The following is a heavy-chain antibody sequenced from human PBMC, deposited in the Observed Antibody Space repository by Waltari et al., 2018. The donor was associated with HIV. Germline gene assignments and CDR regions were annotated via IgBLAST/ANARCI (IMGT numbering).Heavy chain of an antibody. CDR3: VAGYYGRGDY. CDR2: VYYSGSS. D-gene: IGHD3-3*01. V-gene: IGHV4-39*01. J-gene: IGHJ4*02. Sequence: QLQLQESGPGLVKPSETLYLTCTVSGGSFSTSSYYRGWIRQPPGKGLEWIGSVYYSGSSYYNPSLKSRVTISVDTSKNQFSLKLSSVIAADTAVYYCVAGYYGRGDYWGQGTLVTVSS. CDR1: GGSFSTSSYY.